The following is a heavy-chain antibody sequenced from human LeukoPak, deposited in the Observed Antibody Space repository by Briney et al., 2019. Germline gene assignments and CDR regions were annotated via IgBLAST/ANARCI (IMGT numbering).Heavy chain of an antibody. CDR1: GASFSYDY. D-gene: IGHD7-27*01. Sequence: SETLSLTCAVYGASFSYDYWSWIRQAPGKGLEWIGEINHSGSITYNPSLKSRVTISAEKSKSQFSLRLTSVTAADTAVYYCAKGVWAPRIDSRGQGTLVTVSS. V-gene: IGHV4-34*01. CDR3: AKGVWAPRIDS. J-gene: IGHJ5*01. CDR2: INHSGSI.